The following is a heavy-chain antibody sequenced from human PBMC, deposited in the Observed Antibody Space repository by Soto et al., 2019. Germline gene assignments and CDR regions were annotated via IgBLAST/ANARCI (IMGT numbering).Heavy chain of an antibody. D-gene: IGHD2-2*01. Sequence: SETLSLTCAVSGGSISSGGYSWSWIRQPPGKGLEWIGYVYHSGSTYYNPSLKSRVTISVDRSKNQFSLKLSSVTAADTAVYYCARGGYCSSTSCYGAYDYWGQGTLVTVSS. J-gene: IGHJ4*02. CDR1: GGSISSGGYS. CDR2: VYHSGST. CDR3: ARGGYCSSTSCYGAYDY. V-gene: IGHV4-30-2*01.